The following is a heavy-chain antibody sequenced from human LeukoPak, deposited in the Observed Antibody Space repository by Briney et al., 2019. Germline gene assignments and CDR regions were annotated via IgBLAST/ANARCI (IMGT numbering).Heavy chain of an antibody. D-gene: IGHD2-8*01. CDR2: FSGRGAGT. V-gene: IGHV3-23*01. Sequence: GGSLRLSCAASGFTFSTYAMSWVRQAPGKGLEWVSTFSGRGAGTYYADSVKGRFIISRDNSKNTLYLQMNSLRADDTAVNYCAKNTNSKPDNWGQGTLVTVSS. CDR3: AKNTNSKPDN. J-gene: IGHJ4*02. CDR1: GFTFSTYA.